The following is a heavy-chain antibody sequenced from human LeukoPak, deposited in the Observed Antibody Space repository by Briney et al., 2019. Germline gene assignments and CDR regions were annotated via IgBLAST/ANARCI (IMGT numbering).Heavy chain of an antibody. CDR2: ISYDTTNK. V-gene: IGHV3-30*03. CDR3: ARDQDVAAAGTWGSIDY. D-gene: IGHD6-13*01. Sequence: GGSLRLSCAASGFTFSNYGIHWVRQAPGKGLEWVAVISYDTTNKYYTDSVKGRFTISRDNSKNTLYLQMNSLRAEDTAVYYCARDQDVAAAGTWGSIDYWGQGTLVTVSS. CDR1: GFTFSNYG. J-gene: IGHJ4*02.